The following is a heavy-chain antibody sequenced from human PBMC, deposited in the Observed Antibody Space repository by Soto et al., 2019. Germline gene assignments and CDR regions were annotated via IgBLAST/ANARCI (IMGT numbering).Heavy chain of an antibody. CDR1: GFTFSDYY. V-gene: IGHV3-11*06. D-gene: IGHD3-22*01. Sequence: QVQLVESGGGLVRPGGSLRLSCAASGFTFSDYYMAWIRQAPGKGLEWVSYISSSSTYTNYADSVKGRFTISRDNAKSSLYLQMNSLRVEDTAVYYCARYDSSGYYIEYWGQGTLVTVSS. CDR3: ARYDSSGYYIEY. CDR2: ISSSSTYT. J-gene: IGHJ4*02.